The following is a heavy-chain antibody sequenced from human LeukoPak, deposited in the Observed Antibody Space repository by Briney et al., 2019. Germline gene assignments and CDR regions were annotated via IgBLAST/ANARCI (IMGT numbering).Heavy chain of an antibody. CDR1: GGSFSGYY. J-gene: IGHJ6*03. Sequence: PSETLSLTCAVYGGSFSGYYWSWIRQPPGKGLEWIGEINHSGSTNYNPSLKSRVTISVDTSKNQFSLKLSSVTAADTAVYYCARTTTVNYYYYYYMDVWGKGTTVTVSS. V-gene: IGHV4-34*01. D-gene: IGHD4-17*01. CDR2: INHSGST. CDR3: ARTTTVNYYYYYYMDV.